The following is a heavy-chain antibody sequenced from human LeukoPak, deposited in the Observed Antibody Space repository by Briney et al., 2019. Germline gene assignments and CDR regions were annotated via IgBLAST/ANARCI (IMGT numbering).Heavy chain of an antibody. CDR3: ARRGIAARRAYFQH. CDR2: IYYSGTT. Sequence: SETLSLTCTVSGGSISSSDSYWGWIRQPPGKGLEWIGNIYYSGTTYYNPSLKSRVTISVDTSKNHFSLKLSSVTAADTAVYYCARRGIAARRAYFQHWGQGTLVTVSS. CDR1: GGSISSSDSY. J-gene: IGHJ1*01. D-gene: IGHD6-6*01. V-gene: IGHV4-39*02.